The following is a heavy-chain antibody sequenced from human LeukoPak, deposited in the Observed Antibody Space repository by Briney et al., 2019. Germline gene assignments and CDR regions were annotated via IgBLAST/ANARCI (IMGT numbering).Heavy chain of an antibody. J-gene: IGHJ3*02. Sequence: GGSLRLSCAASGFTFSSYSMNWVRQAPGKGLEWVAVISYDGSNKYYADSVKGRFTISRDNSKNTLYLQMNSLRAEDTAVYYCARSKILELLGDAFDIWGQGTMVTVSS. V-gene: IGHV3-30*03. D-gene: IGHD1-7*01. CDR2: ISYDGSNK. CDR3: ARSKILELLGDAFDI. CDR1: GFTFSSYS.